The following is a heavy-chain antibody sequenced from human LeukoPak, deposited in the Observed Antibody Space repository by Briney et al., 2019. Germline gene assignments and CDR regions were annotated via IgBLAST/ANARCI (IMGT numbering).Heavy chain of an antibody. Sequence: ASVKVSCKASGYTFTGYYMHWVRQAPGQGLEWMGWINPNSGGTNYAQKFQGRVTMTRDTSISTAYMELSRLRSDDTAVYYCARAPPGGLELPTTFDYWGQGTLVTVSS. CDR3: ARAPPGGLELPTTFDY. CDR1: GYTFTGYY. D-gene: IGHD1-7*01. CDR2: INPNSGGT. V-gene: IGHV1-2*02. J-gene: IGHJ4*02.